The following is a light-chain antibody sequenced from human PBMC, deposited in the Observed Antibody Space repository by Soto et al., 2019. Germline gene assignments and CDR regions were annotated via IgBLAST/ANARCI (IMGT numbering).Light chain of an antibody. V-gene: IGKV3-11*01. CDR1: QSVINY. Sequence: EIVLTQSPATLSLSPGERATLSCRASQSVINYLAWYQQKPGQAPRLLIYDTSNRATGIPARFSGSGSGTDFTLTISSLQPDDSATYYCQHYNSYSEAFGQGTKVELK. J-gene: IGKJ1*01. CDR2: DTS. CDR3: QHYNSYSEA.